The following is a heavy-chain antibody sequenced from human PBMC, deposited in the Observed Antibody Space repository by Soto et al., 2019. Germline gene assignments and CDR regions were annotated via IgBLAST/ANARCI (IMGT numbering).Heavy chain of an antibody. CDR1: ESSFSTYT. D-gene: IGHD3-10*01. Sequence: QVQLVESGGGVVQPGRSLRLSCAASESSFSTYTMNWVRQAPGKGLEWVSLITYDGSNSYYADSVKGRFSISRDNPKNTLYLQMNSLRAEDTAVYSCAREESGVDFYDGMDVWGQGTTVTVSS. CDR2: ITYDGSNS. CDR3: AREESGVDFYDGMDV. V-gene: IGHV3-30-3*01. J-gene: IGHJ6*02.